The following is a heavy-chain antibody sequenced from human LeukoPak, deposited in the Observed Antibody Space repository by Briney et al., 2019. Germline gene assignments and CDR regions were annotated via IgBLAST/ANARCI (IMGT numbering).Heavy chain of an antibody. CDR1: GFTFSSYG. Sequence: AGGTLRLSCAASGFTFSSYGMSWVRQAPGKGLEWVSAISGSGGSTYYADSVKGRFTISRDNSKNTLYLQMNSLRAEDTAVYYCAKLPMYYYDSSGYSPDAFDIWSQGTMVTVSS. CDR2: ISGSGGST. CDR3: AKLPMYYYDSSGYSPDAFDI. J-gene: IGHJ3*02. D-gene: IGHD3-22*01. V-gene: IGHV3-23*01.